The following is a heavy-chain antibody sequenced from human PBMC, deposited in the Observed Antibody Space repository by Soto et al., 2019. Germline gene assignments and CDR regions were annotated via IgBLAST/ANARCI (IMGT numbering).Heavy chain of an antibody. CDR3: ARAWGSGWYRWAALYGGEVLSYGMDV. CDR1: GDSISDSHYY. J-gene: IGHJ6*02. D-gene: IGHD6-19*01. V-gene: IGHV4-39*01. CDR2: IYYSGST. Sequence: SETLSLTCTVSGDSISDSHYYWGWIRQPPGKGLECIGSIYYSGSTYFTPSLKSPVTMSIDTSKNQFSLKLSSVTAADTAVYYCARAWGSGWYRWAALYGGEVLSYGMDVWGQGTTVTVSS.